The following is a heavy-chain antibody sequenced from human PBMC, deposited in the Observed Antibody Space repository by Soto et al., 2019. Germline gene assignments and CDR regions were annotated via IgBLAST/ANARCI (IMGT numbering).Heavy chain of an antibody. J-gene: IGHJ6*02. V-gene: IGHV5-51*01. CDR2: INGGDSDT. CDR1: GYSFTNYW. D-gene: IGHD5-12*01. Sequence: PGESLKISCKGSGYSFTNYWIAWVRQMPGKGLEWMGIINGGDSDTRYSPSFQGQVTVSADKSISTAYLQWSSLKASDTAIYYCARLYSGYDYYYYYGMDVWGQGTTVTVSS. CDR3: ARLYSGYDYYYYYGMDV.